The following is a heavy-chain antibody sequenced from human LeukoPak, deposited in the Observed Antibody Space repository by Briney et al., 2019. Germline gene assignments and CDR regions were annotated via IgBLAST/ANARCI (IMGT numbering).Heavy chain of an antibody. CDR1: GFTFSSYW. Sequence: PGGSLRLSCAASGFTFSSYWMSWVRQAPGKGLEWVANIKQDGSEKYYVDSVKGRFTISRDNAKNSLYLQMNSLGAEDTAVYYCARVYDSSALDYWGQGTLVTVSS. CDR3: ARVYDSSALDY. J-gene: IGHJ4*02. V-gene: IGHV3-7*03. D-gene: IGHD3-22*01. CDR2: IKQDGSEK.